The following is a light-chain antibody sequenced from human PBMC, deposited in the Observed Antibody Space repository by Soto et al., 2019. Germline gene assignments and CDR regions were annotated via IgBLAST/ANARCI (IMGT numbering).Light chain of an antibody. V-gene: IGKV3-20*01. CDR3: QQYGSSPWT. Sequence: EILLTQSPCTLSLSPGERATLSCRASQSVSSTFLAWYQQKPGQAPRLLIYGVSKRATGIPDRFSGSGSGTAFTLTIARLEPEDFAVYYCQQYGSSPWTFGQGTKVDIK. CDR2: GVS. CDR1: QSVSSTF. J-gene: IGKJ1*01.